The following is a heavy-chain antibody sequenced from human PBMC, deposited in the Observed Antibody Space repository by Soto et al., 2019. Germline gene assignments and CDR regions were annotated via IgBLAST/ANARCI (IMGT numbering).Heavy chain of an antibody. CDR3: AKDVESSRQH. J-gene: IGHJ1*01. CDR2: ISYDGSNK. D-gene: IGHD2-15*01. V-gene: IGHV3-30*18. CDR1: GFTFSSYG. Sequence: QMQLVESGGGVVQPGRSLRLSCAASGFTFSSYGMHWVRQAPGKGLEWVAVISYDGSNKYYADSVKGRFTISRDNSKNALSLQMNSLRAEDTAVYYCAKDVESSRQHWGQGTLVTVSS.